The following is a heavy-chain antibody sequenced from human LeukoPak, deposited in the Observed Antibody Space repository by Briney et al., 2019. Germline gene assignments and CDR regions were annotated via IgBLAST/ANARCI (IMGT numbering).Heavy chain of an antibody. CDR2: IKQDRSEK. V-gene: IGHV3-7*01. CDR1: GFMFSSYW. D-gene: IGHD4-23*01. Sequence: GGSLRLSCAASGFMFSSYWMSWVRQAPGKGLEWVANIKQDRSEKYYVDSVKGRFTVSRDNARNSLYLQMNSLRAEDTAVYYCAGNYGGNSGCGYWGQGTLVTVSS. J-gene: IGHJ4*02. CDR3: AGNYGGNSGCGY.